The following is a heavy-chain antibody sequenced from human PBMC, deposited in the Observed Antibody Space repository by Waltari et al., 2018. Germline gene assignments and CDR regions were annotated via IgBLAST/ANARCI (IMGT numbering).Heavy chain of an antibody. CDR1: GGSISSGGYY. J-gene: IGHJ6*03. V-gene: IGHV4-31*03. CDR2: IYYSGST. CDR3: ARGPPGYNAHYYMDV. D-gene: IGHD1-20*01. Sequence: QVQLQESGPGLVKPSQTLSLTCTVSGGSISSGGYYWSWIRQHPGKGLEWIGYIYYSGSTYYNPSLKSRVTISVDTSKNQCSLKLSSVTAADTAVYYCARGPPGYNAHYYMDVWGKGTTVTVSS.